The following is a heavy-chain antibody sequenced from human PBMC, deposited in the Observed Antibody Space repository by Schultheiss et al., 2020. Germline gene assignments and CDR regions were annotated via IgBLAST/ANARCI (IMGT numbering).Heavy chain of an antibody. D-gene: IGHD3-3*01. Sequence: ASVKVSCKASGYTFTSYGISWVRQAPGQGLEWMGWMNPNSGNTGYAQKFQGRVTMTRNTSISTAYMELSSLRSEDTAVYYCARGVGALYYDFWSGYYRGLDYWGQGTLVTVSS. CDR1: GYTFTSYG. CDR3: ARGVGALYYDFWSGYYRGLDY. CDR2: MNPNSGNT. J-gene: IGHJ4*02. V-gene: IGHV1-8*02.